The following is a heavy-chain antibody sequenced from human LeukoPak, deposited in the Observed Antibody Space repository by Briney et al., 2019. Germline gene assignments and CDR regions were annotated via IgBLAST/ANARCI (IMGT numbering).Heavy chain of an antibody. J-gene: IGHJ6*03. Sequence: PGRSLRLSCAASGFTFSSYAMHWVRQAPGKGLEWVAVISYDGSNKYYADSVKGRFTISRDNAKNSLYLQMNSLRAEDTAVYYCARVSVGKYYYYYMDVWGKGTTVTVSS. CDR3: ARVSVGKYYYYYMDV. D-gene: IGHD6-25*01. CDR1: GFTFSSYA. V-gene: IGHV3-30-3*01. CDR2: ISYDGSNK.